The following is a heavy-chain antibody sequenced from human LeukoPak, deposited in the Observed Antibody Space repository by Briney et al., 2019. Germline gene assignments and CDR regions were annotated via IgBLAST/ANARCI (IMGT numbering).Heavy chain of an antibody. V-gene: IGHV1-24*01. J-gene: IGHJ3*02. CDR2: FDPEDGET. CDR3: ATEPLGTGAFDI. D-gene: IGHD7-27*01. CDR1: GYTLTELS. Sequence: GASVKVSCKVSGYTLTELSMHWVRQAPGKGLEWMGGFDPEDGETIYARKFQSRVTMTEDTSTDTAYMELSSLRSEDTAVYYCATEPLGTGAFDIWGQGTMVTVSS.